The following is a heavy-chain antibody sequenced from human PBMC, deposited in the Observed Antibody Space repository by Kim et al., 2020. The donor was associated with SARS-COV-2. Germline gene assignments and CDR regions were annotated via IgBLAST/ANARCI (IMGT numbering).Heavy chain of an antibody. CDR2: IYSGGST. CDR3: AFAQTTYYGMDV. J-gene: IGHJ6*02. Sequence: GGSLRLSCAASGFTVSSNYMSWVRQAPGKGLEWVSVIYSGGSTYYADSVKGRFTISRDNSKNTLYLQMNSLRAEDTAVYYCAFAQTTYYGMDVWGQGTTVTVSS. CDR1: GFTVSSNY. V-gene: IGHV3-53*01. D-gene: IGHD1-1*01.